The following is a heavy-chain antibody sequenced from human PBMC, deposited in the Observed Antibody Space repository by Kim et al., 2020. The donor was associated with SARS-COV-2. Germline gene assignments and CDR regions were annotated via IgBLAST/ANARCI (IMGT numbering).Heavy chain of an antibody. CDR2: ISGSGGST. D-gene: IGHD6-19*01. J-gene: IGHJ6*02. Sequence: GGSLRLSCAASGFTFSSYAMSWVRQAPGKGLEWVSAISGSGGSTYYADSVKGRFTISRDNSKNTLYLQMNSLRAEDTAVYYCAKIGRWLVFINYYYGMDVWGQGTTVTVSS. CDR3: AKIGRWLVFINYYYGMDV. CDR1: GFTFSSYA. V-gene: IGHV3-23*01.